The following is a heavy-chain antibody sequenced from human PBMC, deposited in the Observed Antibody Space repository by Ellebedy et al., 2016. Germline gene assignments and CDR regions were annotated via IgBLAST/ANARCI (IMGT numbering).Heavy chain of an antibody. CDR1: GFSFSSYA. CDR3: ARDLQVGASPDWVDY. D-gene: IGHD1-26*01. V-gene: IGHV3-23*01. CDR2: ITGSGDRT. Sequence: GESLKISCAASGFSFSSYAMSWVRQAPGKGPEWVSTITGSGDRTNYADSVKGRFTISRDSSKNTLYLQMNSLRAEDTAVYYCARDLQVGASPDWVDYWGQGTLVTVSS. J-gene: IGHJ4*02.